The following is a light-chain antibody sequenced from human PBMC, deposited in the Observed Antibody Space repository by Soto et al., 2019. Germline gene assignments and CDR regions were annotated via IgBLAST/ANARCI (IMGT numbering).Light chain of an antibody. J-gene: IGKJ1*01. Sequence: EIVMTQSPATLSVSPGERATLSCRASQSVSSNLAWYQQKPGQAPRLLIYGASTRATGIPARFSGSGSGTEFTLTICSLQSEDFAVYYSQQDNNCPRTFGQGTKV. CDR1: QSVSSN. CDR2: GAS. CDR3: QQDNNCPRT. V-gene: IGKV3-15*01.